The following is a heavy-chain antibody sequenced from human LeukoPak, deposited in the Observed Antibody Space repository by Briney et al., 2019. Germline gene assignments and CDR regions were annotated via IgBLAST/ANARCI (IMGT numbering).Heavy chain of an antibody. J-gene: IGHJ4*02. CDR3: AKDRGYSYGQPIDY. CDR1: GFTFSSYW. D-gene: IGHD5-18*01. CDR2: ISGSGGST. V-gene: IGHV3-23*01. Sequence: GGSLRLSCAASGFTFSSYWMHWVRQAPGKGLEWVSAISGSGGSTYYADSVKGRFTISRDNSKNTLYLQMNSLRAKDTAVYYCAKDRGYSYGQPIDYWGQGTLVTVSS.